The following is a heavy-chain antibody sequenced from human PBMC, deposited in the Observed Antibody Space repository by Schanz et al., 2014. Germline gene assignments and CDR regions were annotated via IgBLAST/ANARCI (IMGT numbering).Heavy chain of an antibody. CDR2: ISGSGSST. J-gene: IGHJ6*03. Sequence: EVQLLESGGGLVQPGGSLRLSCAASGFTFSSYAMTWVRQAPGKGLDWVSAISGSGSSTYYADSVKGRFIISRDNSKNNSKNTLYVQMNSLRAEDTAVYYCARPSDSSWYMDVWGKGTTVTVSS. CDR3: ARPSDSSWYMDV. D-gene: IGHD2-21*02. CDR1: GFTFSSYA. V-gene: IGHV3-23*01.